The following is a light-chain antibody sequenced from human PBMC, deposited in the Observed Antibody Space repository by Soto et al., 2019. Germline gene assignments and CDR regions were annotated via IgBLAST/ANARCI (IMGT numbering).Light chain of an antibody. CDR2: DAS. CDR1: ESVSRN. J-gene: IGKJ5*01. Sequence: MTLSPHTISVSPGGICTLSCSTSESVSRNLAWYRQKPGQAPRLLVYDASTRATGIPDRFSGGGSGTEFTLTIGGLQSADFVVYYCQQYTSWSSIAFGQGTRLEIK. V-gene: IGKV3-15*01. CDR3: QQYTSWSSIA.